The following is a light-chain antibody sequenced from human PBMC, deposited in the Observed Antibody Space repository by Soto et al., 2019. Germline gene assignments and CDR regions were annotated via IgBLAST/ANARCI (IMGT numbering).Light chain of an antibody. CDR3: QQYYSTPRT. CDR1: QSVLYSSDNKNY. CDR2: WAS. Sequence: DIVMTQSPDSLAVSLGERATINYKSSQSVLYSSDNKNYLAWYQQKPGQPPKLLIYWASTRESGVPDRFSGSGSGTDFTLTISSLQAEDVAVYYCQQYYSTPRTFGQGTKVE. J-gene: IGKJ1*01. V-gene: IGKV4-1*01.